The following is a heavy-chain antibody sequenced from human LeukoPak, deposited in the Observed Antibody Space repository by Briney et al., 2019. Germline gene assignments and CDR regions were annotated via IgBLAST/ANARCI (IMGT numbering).Heavy chain of an antibody. Sequence: PGGSLRLSCAASGFTFSSNNMNWVGQGPGRGLESVSYISSTSSTIYYADSVKGRFTISRDNAKNSLYLQMNSLRAEDTAVYYCARVLMGATDYWGQGILVTVSS. V-gene: IGHV3-48*01. CDR3: ARVLMGATDY. D-gene: IGHD1-26*01. CDR2: ISSTSSTI. CDR1: GFTFSSNN. J-gene: IGHJ4*02.